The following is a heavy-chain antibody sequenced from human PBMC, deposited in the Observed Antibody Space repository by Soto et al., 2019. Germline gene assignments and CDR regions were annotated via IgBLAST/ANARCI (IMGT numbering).Heavy chain of an antibody. J-gene: IGHJ6*02. CDR2: VSPPFRTS. CDR1: GVPFNNIG. V-gene: IGHV1-69*01. CDR3: ARVLYYGSGSYSPYGMDV. D-gene: IGHD3-10*01. Sequence: QVQLVQSGAEVKKPGSSVKVSCKPSGVPFNNIGIGWVRQAPGHGLEWMGGVSPPFRTSNYARKFQGRISITADASTGTVNMELSSLTSEDTAQYYCARVLYYGSGSYSPYGMDVWGQGTTVTVSS.